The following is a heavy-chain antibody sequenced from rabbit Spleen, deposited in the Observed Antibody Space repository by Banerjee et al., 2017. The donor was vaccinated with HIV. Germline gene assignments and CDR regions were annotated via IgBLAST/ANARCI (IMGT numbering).Heavy chain of an antibody. CDR1: GFSFSSSYY. V-gene: IGHV1S40*01. CDR3: VRDLGYDDDSEKGYFNL. D-gene: IGHD2-1*01. J-gene: IGHJ4*01. CDR2: IYAGSSDST. Sequence: QSLEESGGDLVKPGASLTLTCTASGFSFSSSYYMCWVRQAPGKGLECIACIYAGSSDSTWYASWAKGRFTISKTSSTTVTLQLNSLTAADTATYFCVRDLGYDDDSEKGYFNLWGPGTLVTV.